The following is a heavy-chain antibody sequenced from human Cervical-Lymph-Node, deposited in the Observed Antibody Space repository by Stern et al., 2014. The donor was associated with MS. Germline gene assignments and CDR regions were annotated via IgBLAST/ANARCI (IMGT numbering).Heavy chain of an antibody. CDR1: GFTFSTFV. CDR2: ISYDGGNE. J-gene: IGHJ4*02. V-gene: IGHV3-30*03. CDR3: ARGRGVFGVVIGGY. D-gene: IGHD3-3*01. Sequence: VHLVESGGGVVQPGRSLRLSCEASGFTFSTFVMHWVRQAPGKGLEWVAVISYDGGNEHYADSVTGRVTISRDNFRNTLHLQMNSLRPEDTAVYCCARGRGVFGVVIGGYWGQGTLVTVSS.